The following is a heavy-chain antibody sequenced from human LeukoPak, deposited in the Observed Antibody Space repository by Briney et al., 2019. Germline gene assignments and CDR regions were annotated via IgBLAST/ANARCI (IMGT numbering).Heavy chain of an antibody. CDR2: MNPNSGNT. CDR3: ARSDYDILTGYYYFDY. J-gene: IGHJ4*02. CDR1: GYTFTSYD. V-gene: IGHV1-8*03. Sequence: ASVKVSCKASGYTFTSYDINWVRQATGQGLEWMGWMNPNSGNTGYAQKFQGRVTITRNTSISTAYMELSSLRSGDTAVYYCARSDYDILTGYYYFDYWGQGTLVTVSS. D-gene: IGHD3-9*01.